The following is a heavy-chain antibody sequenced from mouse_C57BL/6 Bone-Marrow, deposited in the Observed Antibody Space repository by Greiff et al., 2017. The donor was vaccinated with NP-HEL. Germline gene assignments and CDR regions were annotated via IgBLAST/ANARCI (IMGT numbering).Heavy chain of an antibody. CDR2: ISYDGSN. J-gene: IGHJ3*01. CDR3: AREGGYYGSPFAY. V-gene: IGHV3-6*01. CDR1: GYSIISGYY. D-gene: IGHD1-1*01. Sequence: EVKLMESGPGLVKPSQSLSLTCSVTGYSIISGYYWNWIRQFPGNKLEWMGYISYDGSNNYNPSLKNRISLTADISNNQFFLKLTSVTTEDTAIYYCAREGGYYGSPFAYWGQGTLVTVSA.